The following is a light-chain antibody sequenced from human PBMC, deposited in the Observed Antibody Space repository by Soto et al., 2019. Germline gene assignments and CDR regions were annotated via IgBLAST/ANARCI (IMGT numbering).Light chain of an antibody. CDR1: QDVSRY. V-gene: IGKV3-11*01. J-gene: IGKJ3*01. CDR3: QQRSNWL. CDR2: DAS. Sequence: EIVLTQSPATLSLSPGERATLSCRATQDVSRYLAWYQQKPGQSPRLLIYDASNRATGIPARFSGSGSGTDFTLTISSLEPEDFAVYYCQQRSNWLFVPGTKVDIK.